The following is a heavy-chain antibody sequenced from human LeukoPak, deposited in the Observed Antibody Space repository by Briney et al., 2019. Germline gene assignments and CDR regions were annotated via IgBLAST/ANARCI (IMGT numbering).Heavy chain of an antibody. CDR2: ISPNSGAT. CDR1: GYTFTGYY. V-gene: IGHV1-2*02. D-gene: IGHD3-10*01. Sequence: ASVKVSCKASGYTFTGYYMHWVRQAPGQGLEWMGWISPNSGATNSAQKFQGRVTMTRDTSISTAYMELSRLRSDDTAVYYCARDHRGSPWAYYMDVWGKGTTVTISS. CDR3: ARDHRGSPWAYYMDV. J-gene: IGHJ6*03.